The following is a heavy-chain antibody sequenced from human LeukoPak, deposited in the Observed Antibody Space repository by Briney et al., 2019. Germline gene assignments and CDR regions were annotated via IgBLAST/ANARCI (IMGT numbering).Heavy chain of an antibody. V-gene: IGHV3-30-3*01. CDR3: ARDYVRASTTVVTIGFPFDY. D-gene: IGHD4-23*01. Sequence: GGSLRLSCAASGFTFSSYAMHWVRQAPGKGLEWVAVISYDGSNKYYADSVKGRFTISRDNSKNTLYLQMNSLRAEDTAVYYCARDYVRASTTVVTIGFPFDYWGQGTLVTVSS. CDR1: GFTFSSYA. J-gene: IGHJ4*02. CDR2: ISYDGSNK.